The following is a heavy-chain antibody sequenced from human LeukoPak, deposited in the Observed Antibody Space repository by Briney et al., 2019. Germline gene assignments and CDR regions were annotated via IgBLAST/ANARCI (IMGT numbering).Heavy chain of an antibody. CDR3: AKASRSSGYHYYFDY. J-gene: IGHJ4*02. CDR1: GFTFSSYA. D-gene: IGHD3-22*01. V-gene: IGHV3-23*01. CDR2: ISGSGGST. Sequence: GGSLRLSCAASGFTFSSYAMSWVRQAPGKGLEWVSAISGSGGSTYYADSGKGRFTISRDNSKNTLYLQMNSLRAEDTAVYYCAKASRSSGYHYYFDYWGQGTLVTVSS.